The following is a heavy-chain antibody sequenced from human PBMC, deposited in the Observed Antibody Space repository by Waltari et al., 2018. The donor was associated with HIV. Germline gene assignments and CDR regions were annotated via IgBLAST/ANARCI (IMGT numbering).Heavy chain of an antibody. D-gene: IGHD3-22*01. V-gene: IGHV3-21*06. CDR3: ARDRGPDYYDSSGYSYYYYDMDV. CDR1: GFTFSTYS. CDR2: ISSSSRYT. J-gene: IGHJ6*02. Sequence: LVESGGGLVKPRKSLRLSCAASGFTFSTYSMNWVRQAPGKGLEWVSSISSSSRYTYYADSVRGRFSISRDNAKNLLYLQMNSLRAEDTAVYFCARDRGPDYYDSSGYSYYYYDMDVWGQGTTVTVSS.